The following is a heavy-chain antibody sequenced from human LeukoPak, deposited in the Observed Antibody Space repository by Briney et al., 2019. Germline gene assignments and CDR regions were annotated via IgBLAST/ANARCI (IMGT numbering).Heavy chain of an antibody. Sequence: ASVKVSCKASGYTFTGYYMHWVRQAPGQGLEWMRWINPNSGGTNYAQKFQGRVTMTRDTSISTVYMELSRLSSDDTAVYYCARAQNYDFWSGLYWGQGTLVTVSS. J-gene: IGHJ4*02. CDR2: INPNSGGT. D-gene: IGHD3-3*01. CDR1: GYTFTGYY. V-gene: IGHV1-2*02. CDR3: ARAQNYDFWSGLY.